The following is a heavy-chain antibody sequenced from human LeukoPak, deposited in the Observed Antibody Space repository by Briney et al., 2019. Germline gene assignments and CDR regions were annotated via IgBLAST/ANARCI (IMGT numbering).Heavy chain of an antibody. CDR3: AIDRYSSGWYTFDY. J-gene: IGHJ4*02. V-gene: IGHV3-21*01. CDR1: GFTFSNFG. CDR2: ISSSSSYM. Sequence: GGSLRLSCAASGFTFSNFGINWVRQAPGKGLEWVSSISSSSSYMSYADSVKGRFTISRDNAKNSLDLQMNSLRAEDTAVYYCAIDRYSSGWYTFDYWGQGTLVTVS. D-gene: IGHD6-19*01.